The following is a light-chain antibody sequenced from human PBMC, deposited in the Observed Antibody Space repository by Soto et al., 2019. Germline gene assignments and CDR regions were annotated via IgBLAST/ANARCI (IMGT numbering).Light chain of an antibody. Sequence: QMTQSPSSLSASVGDRVTITCRGSQSISSYLNWYQQKPGKAPKFLIFAASSLQSGVPSRFSGSGSGTDFTLTISSLQSEDFAVYYCQQYNSWPLNFGPGTKVDI. CDR2: AAS. J-gene: IGKJ3*01. V-gene: IGKV1-39*01. CDR1: QSISSY. CDR3: QQYNSWPLN.